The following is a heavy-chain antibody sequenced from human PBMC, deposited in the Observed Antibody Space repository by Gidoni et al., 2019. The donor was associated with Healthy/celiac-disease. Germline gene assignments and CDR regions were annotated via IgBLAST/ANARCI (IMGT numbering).Heavy chain of an antibody. J-gene: IGHJ6*02. Sequence: QVQLVQSGAEGKKPGSSVKVSCKASGGTFSSYAISWVRQAPGQGLEWMGGIIPIFGTANYAQQFQGRVTITADESTSTAYMELRSLRSEDTAVYYCALRLVSYYYGMDVWGQGTTVTVSS. CDR3: ALRLVSYYYGMDV. CDR2: IIPIFGTA. V-gene: IGHV1-69*01. CDR1: GGTFSSYA. D-gene: IGHD2-8*02.